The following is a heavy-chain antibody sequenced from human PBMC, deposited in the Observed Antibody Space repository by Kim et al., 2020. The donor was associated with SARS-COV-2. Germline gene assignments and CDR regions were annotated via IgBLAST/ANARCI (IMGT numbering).Heavy chain of an antibody. D-gene: IGHD6-19*01. V-gene: IGHV1-18*01. CDR1: GYTFKSHD. J-gene: IGHJ4*02. CDR2: ISSYNGNT. Sequence: ASVKVSCQASGYTFKSHDISWVRQAPGQGLEWMGWISSYNGNTFYAQKFQGRVTMTTDASTSTGYMELRSLRSDDTAVYYCVRDEGSSGWHRGSFDYWGQGSVVTVSS. CDR3: VRDEGSSGWHRGSFDY.